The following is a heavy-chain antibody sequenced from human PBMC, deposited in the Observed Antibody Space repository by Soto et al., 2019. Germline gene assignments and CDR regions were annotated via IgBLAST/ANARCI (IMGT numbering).Heavy chain of an antibody. D-gene: IGHD3-22*01. Sequence: QVQLVQSGAEVKKPGASVKVSCKTSGYTFVSFDINWVRQATGQGLEWVGWLNPTSGNTGYAQKFQGRVTLTMNTSITTAYMELTSLRSEDTAVYYCVRGRDSSGWTGDFGYGGQGTLVTVSS. V-gene: IGHV1-8*01. CDR1: GYTFVSFD. CDR3: VRGRDSSGWTGDFGY. J-gene: IGHJ4*02. CDR2: LNPTSGNT.